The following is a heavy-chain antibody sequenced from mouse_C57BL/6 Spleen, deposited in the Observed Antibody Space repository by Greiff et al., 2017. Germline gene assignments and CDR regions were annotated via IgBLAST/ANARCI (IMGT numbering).Heavy chain of an antibody. CDR1: GFTFSSYG. D-gene: IGHD4-1*02. V-gene: IGHV5-6*01. J-gene: IGHJ2*01. Sequence: EVKLVESGGDLVKPGGSLKLSCAASGFTFSSYGMSWVRQTPDQRLEWVATISSGGSYTYYPDSVKGRFTISRDNAKNTLYLQMSSLKSEDTAMYYCARHGQLFFDYWGQGTTLTVSS. CDR2: ISSGGSYT. CDR3: ARHGQLFFDY.